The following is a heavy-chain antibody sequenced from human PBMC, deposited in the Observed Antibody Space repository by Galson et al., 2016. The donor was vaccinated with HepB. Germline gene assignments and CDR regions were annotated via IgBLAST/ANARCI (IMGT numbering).Heavy chain of an antibody. Sequence: SETLSLTCAIYGGSFSDYYWSWIRQPPGRGPEWIGSIYYGGSTYYNPSLKSRVTISVDTSKNQLSLSSVTAADTAVYYCARIYHCSSTSCYHYYGMDVWGQGTTVTISS. V-gene: IGHV4-34*01. CDR2: IYYGGST. CDR1: GGSFSDYY. J-gene: IGHJ6*02. D-gene: IGHD2-2*01. CDR3: ARIYHCSSTSCYHYYGMDV.